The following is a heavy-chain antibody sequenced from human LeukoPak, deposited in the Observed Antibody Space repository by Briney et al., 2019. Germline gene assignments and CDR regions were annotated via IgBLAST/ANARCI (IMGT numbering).Heavy chain of an antibody. CDR3: ASLRGYSYG. V-gene: IGHV3-30*03. D-gene: IGHD5-18*01. J-gene: IGHJ4*02. CDR1: GFTFSSYG. Sequence: GGSLRLSCAASGFTFSSYGMHWVRQAPGKGLEWVAVISYDGSNKYYADSVKGRFTISRDNSKNTLYLQMNSLRAEDTAVYYCASLRGYSYGWGQGTLVTVSS. CDR2: ISYDGSNK.